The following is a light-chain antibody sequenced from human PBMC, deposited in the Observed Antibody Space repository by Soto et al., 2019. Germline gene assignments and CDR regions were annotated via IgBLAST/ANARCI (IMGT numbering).Light chain of an antibody. CDR3: ISFAVSNSFV. CDR1: SNDVGGYNY. V-gene: IGLV2-8*01. CDR2: EVN. J-gene: IGLJ1*01. Sequence: QSALTQPPSASGSPGQSVTISCTGTSNDVGGYNYVSWYQQHPGKAPKLMIYEVNKRPSGVPDRFSGSKSGNTASLPVSGLQAEDEADYYCISFAVSNSFVFGTGTKLTVL.